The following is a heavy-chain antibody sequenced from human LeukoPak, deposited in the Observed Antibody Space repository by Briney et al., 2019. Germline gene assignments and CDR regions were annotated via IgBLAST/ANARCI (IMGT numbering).Heavy chain of an antibody. CDR3: ARDLRWFGELYFDY. J-gene: IGHJ4*02. CDR2: INPNSGVT. CDR1: GYTFTAYY. D-gene: IGHD3-10*01. V-gene: IGHV1-2*02. Sequence: ASVKVSCKASGYTFTAYYMHWVRQAPGQGLEWMGWINPNSGVTNYAQNFQGRVTMTRDTSISTAYMELNRLRSDDTAVYYCARDLRWFGELYFDYWGQGTLVTVSS.